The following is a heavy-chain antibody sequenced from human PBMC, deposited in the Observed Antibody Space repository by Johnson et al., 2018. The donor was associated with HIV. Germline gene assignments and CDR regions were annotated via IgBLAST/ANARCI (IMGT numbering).Heavy chain of an antibody. CDR2: INWNGDRS. J-gene: IGHJ3*02. Sequence: EVQLVESGGGVVRPGGSLRLSCAASGFTFDDYGMSWVRQAPGKGLEWVSSINWNGDRSGYADSVKGRFAISRDNAKNSLYLQINSLRAEDTALYYCARVQGLSITTAIGAAFDIWGQGTLVTVSS. D-gene: IGHD1-14*01. CDR1: GFTFDDYG. V-gene: IGHV3-20*04. CDR3: ARVQGLSITTAIGAAFDI.